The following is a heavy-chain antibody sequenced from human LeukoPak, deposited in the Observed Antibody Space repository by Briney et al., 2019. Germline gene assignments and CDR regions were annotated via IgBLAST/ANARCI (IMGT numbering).Heavy chain of an antibody. J-gene: IGHJ4*02. D-gene: IGHD3-9*01. V-gene: IGHV4-39*07. CDR1: GGSISSSSYY. Sequence: PSETLSLTCTVSGGSISSSSYYWGWIRQPPGKGLEWIGSTYYSGSTYYNPSLKSRVTISVDTSKNQFSLKLSSVTAADTAVYYCARSDILTGYYSFGYWGQGTLVTVPS. CDR2: TYYSGST. CDR3: ARSDILTGYYSFGY.